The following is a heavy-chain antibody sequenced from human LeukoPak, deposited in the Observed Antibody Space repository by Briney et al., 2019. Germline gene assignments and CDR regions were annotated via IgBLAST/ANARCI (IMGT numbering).Heavy chain of an antibody. CDR2: INEDGSQK. V-gene: IGHV3-7*01. CDR3: AKDRRLRLGEFLGRKETNWFDP. Sequence: GGSLRLSRAASGFTFSSSWMSWVRQAPGKGLEWVANINEDGSQKFCVDSVKGRFTISRDNAKNSLYLQMNSLRVEDTAVYYCAKDRRLRLGEFLGRKETNWFDPWGQGTLVTVSS. CDR1: GFTFSSSW. D-gene: IGHD3-16*01. J-gene: IGHJ5*02.